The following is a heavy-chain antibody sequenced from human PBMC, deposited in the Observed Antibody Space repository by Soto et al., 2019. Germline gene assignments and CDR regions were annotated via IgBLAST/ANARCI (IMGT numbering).Heavy chain of an antibody. D-gene: IGHD3-9*01. J-gene: IGHJ4*02. Sequence: QVQLQESGPGLVKPSGTLSLTCAVSSGSIRTSNWWSWVRQPPGKGLEWIGEIYHSGSTNYNPSRTSRVSISIDKSKNQFFLKLSSMTAADTAVYYCARKMYYDILTGYSYYFDYWGQGTLVTVSS. CDR3: ARKMYYDILTGYSYYFDY. CDR1: SGSIRTSNW. V-gene: IGHV4-4*02. CDR2: IYHSGST.